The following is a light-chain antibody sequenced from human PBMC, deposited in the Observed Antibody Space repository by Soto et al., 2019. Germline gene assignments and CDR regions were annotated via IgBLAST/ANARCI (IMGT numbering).Light chain of an antibody. CDR1: QSIASY. V-gene: IGKV1-39*01. J-gene: IGKJ2*01. CDR3: QQSYTSPH. CDR2: AAS. Sequence: DIQMTQSPSSLSASVGDIFTIRCRSSQSIASYLNWYQQRPGKAPKLLIHAASTLQSGVPSRFSGSESESGTDFTLTISSLQPEDFATYYCQQSYTSPHFGQGTKVDIK.